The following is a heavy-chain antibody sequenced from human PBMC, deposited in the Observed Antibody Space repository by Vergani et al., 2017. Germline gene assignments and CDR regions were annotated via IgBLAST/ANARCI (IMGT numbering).Heavy chain of an antibody. D-gene: IGHD1-26*01. Sequence: QVQLVQSGAEVKKPGASVKVSCKASGYTFTSYDINWVRQATGQGLEWMGWMNPNSGNTGYAQKFQGRVTMTRNTSISTAYMELSSLRSEDTAVYYCASGSLSGSYYPNWFDPWGQGTLVTVSS. J-gene: IGHJ5*02. CDR3: ASGSLSGSYYPNWFDP. V-gene: IGHV1-8*01. CDR2: MNPNSGNT. CDR1: GYTFTSYD.